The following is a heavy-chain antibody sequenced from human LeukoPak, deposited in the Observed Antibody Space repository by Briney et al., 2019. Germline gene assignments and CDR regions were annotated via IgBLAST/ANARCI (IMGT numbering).Heavy chain of an antibody. V-gene: IGHV1-18*01. CDR3: ARDWGYDDVLTGYYSVIDH. J-gene: IGHJ4*02. CDR1: GYTFTNYG. Sequence: ASVKVSCKASGYTFTNYGITWVRQAPGQGLEWMGWISAYNSNTNYAQKLQGRVTMTTDTSTSTAYMELRSLRSDDTAVYYCARDWGYDDVLTGYYSVIDHWGQGTLVTVSS. CDR2: ISAYNSNT. D-gene: IGHD3-9*01.